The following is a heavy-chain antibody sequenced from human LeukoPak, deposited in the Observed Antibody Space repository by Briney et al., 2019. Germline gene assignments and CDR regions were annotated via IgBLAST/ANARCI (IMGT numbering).Heavy chain of an antibody. D-gene: IGHD2-2*02. Sequence: ASVKVSCKASGYTFTSYYMHWVRQAPGQGLEWMGIINPSGGSTSYAQKFQGRVTMTRDTSTSTVYMELSSLRSEDTAVYYCARAVVVVPAAIRFDPWGQGTLVTVSS. CDR3: ARAVVVVPAAIRFDP. CDR2: INPSGGST. V-gene: IGHV1-46*01. CDR1: GYTFTSYY. J-gene: IGHJ5*02.